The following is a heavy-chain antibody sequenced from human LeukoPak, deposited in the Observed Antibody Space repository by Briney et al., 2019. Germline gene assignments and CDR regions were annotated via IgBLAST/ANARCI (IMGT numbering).Heavy chain of an antibody. CDR2: ISAYNGNT. V-gene: IGHV1-18*01. J-gene: IGHJ3*02. D-gene: IGHD5-24*01. Sequence: ASVTVSCKASGYTFTSYGISWVRQAPGQGLEWMGWISAYNGNTNYAQKFQGRVTMTTDTSTSTDYMKMRSLNSDETAVYYCAREGMATITRDAFDIWGQGTMVTVSS. CDR3: AREGMATITRDAFDI. CDR1: GYTFTSYG.